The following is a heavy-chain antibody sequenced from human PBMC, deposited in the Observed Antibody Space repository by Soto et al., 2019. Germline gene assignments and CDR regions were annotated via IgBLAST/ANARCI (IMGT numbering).Heavy chain of an antibody. V-gene: IGHV3-21*06. CDR3: ARDQYSSGSYDRLGDDDALDI. J-gene: IGHJ3*02. Sequence: EVQLVESGGGLVKPGGSLRLSCAASGFSFSSYKMNWVRQAPGSGLEWVSCISKSSSYIYYADSVKGRFTISRDNAKNSLYLQMNSLRAEDTAVYYCARDQYSSGSYDRLGDDDALDIWGQGTMVTVSS. CDR1: GFSFSSYK. D-gene: IGHD6-19*01. CDR2: ISKSSSYI.